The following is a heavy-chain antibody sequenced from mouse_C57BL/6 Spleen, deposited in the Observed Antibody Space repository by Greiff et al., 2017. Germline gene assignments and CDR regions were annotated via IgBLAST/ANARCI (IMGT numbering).Heavy chain of an antibody. J-gene: IGHJ3*01. Sequence: VQLQQSGAELMKPGASVKLSCKATGYTFTGYWLEWVKQRPEHGLEWIGEILPGSGSINYNEKFKGKATFTADTSSNTAYMQISSLTTEDSAIYYCARAEANYGTSFAYWGQGTLVTVSA. V-gene: IGHV1-9*01. CDR2: ILPGSGSI. D-gene: IGHD1-1*01. CDR1: GYTFTGYW. CDR3: ARAEANYGTSFAY.